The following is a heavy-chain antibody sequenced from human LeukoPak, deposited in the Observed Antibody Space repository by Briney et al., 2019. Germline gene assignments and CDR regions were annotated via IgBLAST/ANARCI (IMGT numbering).Heavy chain of an antibody. CDR2: IYPGDSDT. J-gene: IGHJ4*02. CDR3: ARRLRYYYDSSGYEGADY. D-gene: IGHD3-22*01. Sequence: GESLKISCKGSGYSFTSYWIGCVRQMPGKGLEWMGIIYPGDSDTRYSPSFQGQVTISADKSISTAYLQWSSLKASDTAMYYCARRLRYYYDSSGYEGADYWGQGTLVTVSS. V-gene: IGHV5-51*01. CDR1: GYSFTSYW.